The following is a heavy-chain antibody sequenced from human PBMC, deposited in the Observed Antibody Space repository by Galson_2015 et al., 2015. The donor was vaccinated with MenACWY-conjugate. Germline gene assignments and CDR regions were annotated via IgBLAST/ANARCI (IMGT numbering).Heavy chain of an antibody. D-gene: IGHD2-2*01. V-gene: IGHV3-74*01. CDR2: INSDGSST. J-gene: IGHJ4*02. CDR1: GFTFSSYW. CDR3: AVYCRSPRSYGASWGY. Sequence: SLRLSCAASGFTFSSYWMHWVRQAPGKGLVWVSLINSDGSSTSYEDSVKGRFTISRDNAKNTVYLQMNSLRAEDTAVYYCAVYCRSPRSYGASWGYWGQGTLVTVSS.